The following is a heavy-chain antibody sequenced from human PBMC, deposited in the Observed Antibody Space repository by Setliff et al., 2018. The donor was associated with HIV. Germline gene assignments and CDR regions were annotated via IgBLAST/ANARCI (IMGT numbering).Heavy chain of an antibody. CDR1: GYTFTGYY. CDR2: INPNSGGT. V-gene: IGHV1-2*06. Sequence: GASVKVSCKASGYTFTGYYMHWVRQAPGQGLEWMGRINPNSGGTNYAQKFQGRVTMTRDTSISAAYMELSRLRSDDTAVYYCASGKYYDSSGYRDYWGQGTLVTVSS. J-gene: IGHJ4*02. CDR3: ASGKYYDSSGYRDY. D-gene: IGHD3-22*01.